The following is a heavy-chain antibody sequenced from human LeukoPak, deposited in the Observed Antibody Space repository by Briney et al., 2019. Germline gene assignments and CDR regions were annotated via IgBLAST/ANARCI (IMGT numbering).Heavy chain of an antibody. CDR3: ARANDYGDPLPRYMDV. J-gene: IGHJ6*03. CDR2: INHSGST. Sequence: SETLSLTCAVYGGSFSGYYWSWIRQPPGKGLEWIGEINHSGSTNYNPSLKSRVTISVDTSKNQFSLKVSSVTAADTAVYYCARANDYGDPLPRYMDVWGKGTTVTVSS. V-gene: IGHV4-34*01. D-gene: IGHD4-17*01. CDR1: GGSFSGYY.